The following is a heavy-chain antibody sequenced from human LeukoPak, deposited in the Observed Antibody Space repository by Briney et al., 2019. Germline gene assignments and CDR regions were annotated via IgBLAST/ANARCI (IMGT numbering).Heavy chain of an antibody. CDR2: IIPIFGTA. Sequence: SVKVSYKVSGYTLTELSMHWVRQAPGKGLEWMGGIIPIFGTANYAQKFQGRVTITADESTSTAYMELSSLRSEDTAVYYCARFVAGATLDYWGQGTLVTVSS. V-gene: IGHV1-69*13. D-gene: IGHD1-26*01. CDR3: ARFVAGATLDY. CDR1: GYTLTELS. J-gene: IGHJ4*02.